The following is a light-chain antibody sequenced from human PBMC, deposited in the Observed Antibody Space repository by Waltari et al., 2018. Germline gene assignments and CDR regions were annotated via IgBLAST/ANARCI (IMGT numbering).Light chain of an antibody. CDR3: QRYNSYPIT. Sequence: DIQMTQSPSTLSASVGDRVTITCRASQSIGSWLAWYQQKPGKAPKLLIYEATSLESGVPSRFTASGSGTEFTLTISSLQPDDFATYYCQRYNSYPITFGPGTKVDI. CDR1: QSIGSW. J-gene: IGKJ3*01. V-gene: IGKV1-5*03. CDR2: EAT.